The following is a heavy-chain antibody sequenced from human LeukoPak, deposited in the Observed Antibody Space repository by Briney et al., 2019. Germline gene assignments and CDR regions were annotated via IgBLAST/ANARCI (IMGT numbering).Heavy chain of an antibody. CDR3: ARQGVPSWGYYYYYMDV. V-gene: IGHV4-39*01. J-gene: IGHJ6*03. Sequence: ASETLSLTCTVSGASISGSGYYWGWIRQPPGKGLEWIGSIYSSGSTYYNPSLKSRVTISVDTSKNQFSLKLSSVTAADTAVYYCARQGVPSWGYYYYYMDVWGKGTTVTISS. CDR2: IYSSGST. D-gene: IGHD2-8*01. CDR1: GASISGSGYY.